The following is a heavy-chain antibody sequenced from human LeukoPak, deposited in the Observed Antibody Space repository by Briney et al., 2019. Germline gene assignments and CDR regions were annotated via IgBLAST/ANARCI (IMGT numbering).Heavy chain of an antibody. CDR1: GFTVSSNY. CDR3: ATRSLGILTGYLGPEYFQH. J-gene: IGHJ1*01. V-gene: IGHV3-23*01. CDR2: ISGSGGST. D-gene: IGHD3-9*01. Sequence: PGGSLRLSCAASGFTVSSNYMSWVRLAPGKGLEWVSAISGSGGSTYYADSVKGRFAISRDNSKNTLYLQMNSLRAEDTAVYYCATRSLGILTGYLGPEYFQHWGQGTLVTVSS.